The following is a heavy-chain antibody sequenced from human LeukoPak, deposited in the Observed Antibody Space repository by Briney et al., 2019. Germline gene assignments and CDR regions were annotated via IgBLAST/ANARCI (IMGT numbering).Heavy chain of an antibody. CDR2: IYSSGNT. V-gene: IGHV4-39*07. CDR3: ARGRGGPYYYYYYMDV. J-gene: IGHJ6*03. CDR1: GASISSSNYY. D-gene: IGHD3-10*01. Sequence: PSETLSLTCAVSGASISSSNYYWGWVRQSPGKGLEWIGNIYSSGNTYYNASLKSRVTMYIDTSKNQFSLKLSSVTAADTAVYYCARGRGGPYYYYYYMDVWGKGTTVTVSS.